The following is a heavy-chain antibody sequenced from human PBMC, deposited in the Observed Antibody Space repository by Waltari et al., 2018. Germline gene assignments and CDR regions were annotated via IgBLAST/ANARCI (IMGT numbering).Heavy chain of an antibody. D-gene: IGHD4-17*01. V-gene: IGHV1-69*05. J-gene: IGHJ3*02. CDR2: IIPIFGTA. CDR3: ASGYQDYEGSGRAFDI. CDR1: GGTFSSYA. Sequence: QVQLVQSGAEVKKPGSSVKVSCKASGGTFSSYAISWVRQAPGQGLEWMGGIIPIFGTANYAQKFQGRVTITTDESTSTAYMELSSLRSEDTAVYYCASGYQDYEGSGRAFDIWGQGTMVTVSS.